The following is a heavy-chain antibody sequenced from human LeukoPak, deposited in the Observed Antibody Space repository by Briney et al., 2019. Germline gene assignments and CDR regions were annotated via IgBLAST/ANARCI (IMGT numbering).Heavy chain of an antibody. CDR1: LVTFSSDA. J-gene: IGHJ4*02. CDR2: IGVSGGST. Sequence: GGTLRLSRATSLVTFSSDAMSSVRQAPGKGLEWVPAIGVSGGSTYNADSVKGRFTISRDISKNTLYLQMNSLRAEDTAVFYCAKGSLWFGDPDGDYWGQGTLVTVSS. V-gene: IGHV3-23*01. CDR3: AKGSLWFGDPDGDY. D-gene: IGHD3-10*01.